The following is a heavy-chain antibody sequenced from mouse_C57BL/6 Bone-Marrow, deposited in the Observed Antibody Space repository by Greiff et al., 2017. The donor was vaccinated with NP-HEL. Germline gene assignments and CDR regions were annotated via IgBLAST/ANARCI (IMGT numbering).Heavy chain of an antibody. CDR1: GFTFSDAW. CDR3: TAYYSNYPWFAY. D-gene: IGHD2-5*01. Sequence: DVKLVESGGGLVQPGGSMRLSCAASGFTFSDAWMDWVRQSPEKGLEWVAEIRNKANNHATYYAESVKGRFTISRDDSKSSVYLQMNSLRAEDTGIYYCTAYYSNYPWFAYWGQGTLVTVSA. J-gene: IGHJ3*01. CDR2: IRNKANNHAT. V-gene: IGHV6-6*01.